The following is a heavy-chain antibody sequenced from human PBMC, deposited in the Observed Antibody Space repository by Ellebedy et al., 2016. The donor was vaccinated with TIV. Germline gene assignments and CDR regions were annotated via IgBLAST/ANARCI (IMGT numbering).Heavy chain of an antibody. CDR2: LSYDGNNK. J-gene: IGHJ5*02. CDR3: ARGRGPSWLDP. V-gene: IGHV3-30-3*01. CDR1: GFTFSSYA. Sequence: GESLKISCAASGFTFSSYAMHWVRQAPGKGLEWVAVLSYDGNNKYYADSVKGRFTISRDNSKNTLYLQMNSLRAEDTAVYYCARGRGPSWLDPWGQGTLVTVSS. D-gene: IGHD3-16*01.